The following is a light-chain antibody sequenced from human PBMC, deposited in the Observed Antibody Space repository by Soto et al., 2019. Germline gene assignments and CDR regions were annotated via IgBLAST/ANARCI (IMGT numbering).Light chain of an antibody. CDR1: QSISGY. J-gene: IGKJ1*01. V-gene: IGKV3-20*01. Sequence: EFVLTQSPGTLSLSPGERATPSRRASQSISGYLGWYQQKPGQAPRLLIYADSNRATGIPDRFSGSGSGTDFTLTISRLEPEDFAVYYCQQYGSSGTFGQGTKVDIK. CDR3: QQYGSSGT. CDR2: ADS.